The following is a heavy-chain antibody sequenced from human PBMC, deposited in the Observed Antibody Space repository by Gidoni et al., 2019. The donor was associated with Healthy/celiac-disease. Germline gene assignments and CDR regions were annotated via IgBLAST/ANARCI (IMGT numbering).Heavy chain of an antibody. V-gene: IGHV5-51*01. D-gene: IGHD2-2*01. CDR1: GYSFTSYW. Sequence: EVQLVQSGAVVKKTGESLTITCTGSGYSFTSYWIGWVRQMPGKGLEWMGIIYPGDSDTRYSPSVQGQVTISADKSISTAYLQLSSLKASDTAMYYCATSGDIVVVPAAMDIWGQGTMVTVSS. J-gene: IGHJ3*02. CDR2: IYPGDSDT. CDR3: ATSGDIVVVPAAMDI.